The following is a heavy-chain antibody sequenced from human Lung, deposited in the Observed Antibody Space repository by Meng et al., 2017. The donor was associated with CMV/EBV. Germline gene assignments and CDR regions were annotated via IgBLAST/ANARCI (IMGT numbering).Heavy chain of an antibody. D-gene: IGHD6-19*01. V-gene: IGHV7-4-1*01. J-gene: IGHJ4*02. CDR3: ARGNGWRFDY. Sequence: QVQLVQAGCELKKPGDSVKVSCQAAGYTFTSSSMNWVRHAPGQGLEWMGWININTGNPTYAQGFTGRFVFSLDTSVSTAYLQIDSLKADDTAVYYCARGNGWRFDYWGQGTLVTVSS. CDR2: ININTGNP. CDR1: GYTFTSSS.